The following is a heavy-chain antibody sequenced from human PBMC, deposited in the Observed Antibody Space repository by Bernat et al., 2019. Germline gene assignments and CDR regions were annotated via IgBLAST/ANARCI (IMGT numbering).Heavy chain of an antibody. J-gene: IGHJ6*03. CDR3: ARGVVVPAAINYYYYYMDV. D-gene: IGHD2-2*01. CDR1: GGTFSSYA. CDR2: IIPIFGTA. Sequence: QVQLVQSGAEVKKPGSSVKVSCKASGGTFSSYAISWVLQAPGQGLEWMGGIIPIFGTANYAQKFQGRVTLTADGSTSTANMELSSLRSEDTAVYYCARGVVVPAAINYYYYYMDVWGKGTTVTVSS. V-gene: IGHV1-69*01.